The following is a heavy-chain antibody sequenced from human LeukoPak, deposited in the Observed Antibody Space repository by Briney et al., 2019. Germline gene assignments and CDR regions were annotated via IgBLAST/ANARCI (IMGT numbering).Heavy chain of an antibody. J-gene: IGHJ4*02. V-gene: IGHV3-53*01. D-gene: IGHD3-3*01. Sequence: PGGSLRLSCAASGFTFSSNYMSWVRQAPGKGLEWVSVIYSGGSTYYADSVKGRFTISRDNSKNTLYLQMNSLRAEDTAVYYCAKESDDYYFDFWGQGTLVTVSS. CDR2: IYSGGST. CDR3: AKESDDYYFDF. CDR1: GFTFSSNY.